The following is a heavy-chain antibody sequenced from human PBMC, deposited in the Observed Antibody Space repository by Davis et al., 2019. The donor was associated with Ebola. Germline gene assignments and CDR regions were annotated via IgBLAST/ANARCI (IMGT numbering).Heavy chain of an antibody. CDR3: ACMENFDY. J-gene: IGHJ4*02. CDR2: IDPSDSYT. CDR1: GYSFTSYW. D-gene: IGHD2/OR15-2a*01. Sequence: GESLKISCEGSGYSFTSYWISWVRQTPGKGLEWVGRIDPSDSYTDYSPSFQGHVTISTDKSINTAYLQWNSLKASDTAMYYCACMENFDYWGQGTLVTVSS. V-gene: IGHV5-10-1*01.